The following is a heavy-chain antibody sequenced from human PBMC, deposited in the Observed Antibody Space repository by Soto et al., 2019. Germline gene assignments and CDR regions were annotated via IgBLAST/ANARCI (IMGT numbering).Heavy chain of an antibody. V-gene: IGHV4-59*01. CDR2: IYYSGST. Sequence: PSETLSLTCTVSGGSISSYYWSWIRQPPGKGLEWIGYIYYSGSTNYNPSLKSRVTISVDTSKNQFSLKLSSVTAADTAVYYCARESGYYNKFDYWGQGTLVTVSS. CDR3: ARESGYYNKFDY. J-gene: IGHJ4*02. CDR1: GGSISSYY. D-gene: IGHD3-3*01.